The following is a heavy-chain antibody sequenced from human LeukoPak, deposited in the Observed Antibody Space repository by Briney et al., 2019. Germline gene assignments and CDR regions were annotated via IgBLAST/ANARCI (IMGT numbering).Heavy chain of an antibody. Sequence: SETLSLTCTVSGGSISSSSYYWGWLRQPPGKGLEWIGSIYYSGSTYYDPSLKSRVTISVDTSKNQFSLKLSSVTAADTAVYYCARITMVLSDWGQGTLVTVSS. D-gene: IGHD3-10*01. CDR2: IYYSGST. CDR3: ARITMVLSD. V-gene: IGHV4-39*07. CDR1: GGSISSSSYY. J-gene: IGHJ4*02.